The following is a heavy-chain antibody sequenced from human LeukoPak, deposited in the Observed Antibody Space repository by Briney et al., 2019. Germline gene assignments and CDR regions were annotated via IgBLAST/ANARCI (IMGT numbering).Heavy chain of an antibody. CDR2: ISTFSDNT. CDR1: GYTFTNYG. J-gene: IGHJ3*02. V-gene: IGHV1-18*01. CDR3: AGRGYVATFLADDALDI. D-gene: IGHD3-3*02. Sequence: GASVKVSCKASGYTFTNYGISWVRQAPGQGLEWMGWISTFSDNTNYAQKLQGRVTMTIDTSTTTAFMDLRSLRSDDTAVYYCAGRGYVATFLADDALDIWGQGTMVTVSS.